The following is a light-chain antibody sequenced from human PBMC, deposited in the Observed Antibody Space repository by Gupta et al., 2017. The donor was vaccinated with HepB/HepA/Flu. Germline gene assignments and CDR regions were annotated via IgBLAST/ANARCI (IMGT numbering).Light chain of an antibody. J-gene: IGKJ1*01. CDR3: KQYNKWPQT. CDR2: GGS. Sequence: EIVMTHSPATQSVSPGEIASLSCRASETVSTTLAWYQQKPGQAPRLLIFGGSTRATGIPGRFSGSGSGTEFTLTISNLQSEDFAVYYCKQYNKWPQTFGQGTKVEIK. CDR1: ETVSTT. V-gene: IGKV3-15*01.